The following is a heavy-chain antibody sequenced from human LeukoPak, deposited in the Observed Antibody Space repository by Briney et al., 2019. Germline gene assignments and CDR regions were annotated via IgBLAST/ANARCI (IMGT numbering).Heavy chain of an antibody. J-gene: IGHJ6*03. Sequence: PSETLSLTCAVYGGSFSGYYWSWIRQPPGKGLEWIGDINHSGSTNYNPSLKSRVTISVDTSKNQFSLKLSSVTAADTAVYYCARVRFLEWLGFYYYMDVWGKGTTVTVSS. CDR3: ARVRFLEWLGFYYYMDV. CDR2: INHSGST. CDR1: GGSFSGYY. D-gene: IGHD3-3*01. V-gene: IGHV4-34*01.